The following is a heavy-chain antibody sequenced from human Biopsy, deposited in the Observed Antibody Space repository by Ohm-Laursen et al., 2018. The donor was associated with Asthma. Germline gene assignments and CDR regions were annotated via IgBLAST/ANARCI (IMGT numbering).Heavy chain of an antibody. Sequence: TLSLTCTVSPGSINDYYWNWIRQFPGKGLEWIGYVHSTGSTRFNPSLKSRLTISADTSVDQVSLKLTSVTAADTAVYYCVRATSTWSQSGPHYFDHWGQGTLVTVSS. D-gene: IGHD6-13*01. J-gene: IGHJ4*02. V-gene: IGHV4-59*01. CDR3: VRATSTWSQSGPHYFDH. CDR2: VHSTGST. CDR1: PGSINDYY.